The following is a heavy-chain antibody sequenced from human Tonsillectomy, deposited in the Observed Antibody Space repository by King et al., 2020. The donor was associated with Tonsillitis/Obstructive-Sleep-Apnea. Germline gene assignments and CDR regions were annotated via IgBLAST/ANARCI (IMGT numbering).Heavy chain of an antibody. J-gene: IGHJ6*03. D-gene: IGHD2-2*01. CDR1: GFTFSSYW. CDR3: ATISSLAGYPLVFGSFNCYMGV. Sequence: VQLVESGGGLVQPGGSLRLSCAASGFTFSSYWMHWVRQAPGKGLVWVSRINTDGSSTNYADSVKGRFTITRDNAKNTLALQMNSLRAEDTAVYYCATISSLAGYPLVFGSFNCYMGVWGKGTTVTVSS. CDR2: INTDGSST. V-gene: IGHV3-74*01.